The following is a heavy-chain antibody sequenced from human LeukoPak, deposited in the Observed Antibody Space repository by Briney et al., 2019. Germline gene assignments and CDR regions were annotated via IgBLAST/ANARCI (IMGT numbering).Heavy chain of an antibody. CDR3: ARADYYASSGGDY. CDR2: ITSSGSTI. Sequence: GGSLRLSCAASGFTFSSYAMSWVRQAPGKGLEWVSYITSSGSTIYYADSVKGRFTISRDNAKNSLYLQMNSLRAEDTAVYYCARADYYASSGGDYWGQGTLVTVSS. D-gene: IGHD3-22*01. J-gene: IGHJ4*02. CDR1: GFTFSSYA. V-gene: IGHV3-48*03.